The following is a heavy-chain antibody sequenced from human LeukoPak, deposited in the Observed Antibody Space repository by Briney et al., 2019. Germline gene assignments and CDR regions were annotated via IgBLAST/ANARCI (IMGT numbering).Heavy chain of an antibody. CDR2: IYYSGST. D-gene: IGHD6-19*01. CDR1: GGSISSGGYY. CDR3: ARVAARIAVAGTAPRDYYGMDV. J-gene: IGHJ6*02. Sequence: SETLSLTCTVSGGSISSGGYYWSWIRQPPGKGLEWIGYIYYSGSTNYNPSLKSRVTISVDTSKNQFSLKLSSVTAADTAVYYCARVAARIAVAGTAPRDYYGMDVWGQGATVTVSS. V-gene: IGHV4-61*08.